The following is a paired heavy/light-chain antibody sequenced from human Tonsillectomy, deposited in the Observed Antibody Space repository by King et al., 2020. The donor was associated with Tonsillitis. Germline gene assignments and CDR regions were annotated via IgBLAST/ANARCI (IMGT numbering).Heavy chain of an antibody. CDR3: ARAFFAGDRSYFDY. Sequence: EVQLVESGGGLVPPGGSLRLSCAGSGFTFSSYWMHWVRQAPGKGLVWVSRISFDGITTNHADSVKGRFTISRDNAKNTLYLQMNSLRAEDTAVYYCARAFFAGDRSYFDYWGQGALVTVSS. D-gene: IGHD1-1*01. CDR1: GFTFSSYW. J-gene: IGHJ4*02. CDR2: ISFDGITT. V-gene: IGHV3-74*01.
Light chain of an antibody. J-gene: IGLJ3*02. CDR2: DDA. CDR1: KIESRT. CDR3: QVCDTTDDHAGV. V-gene: IGLV3-21*02. Sequence: SYVVTQPPSVSVAPGQTARIPCGGNKIESRTVHWYQQKPGQAPLLVVYDDAERPSGIPERFSGSNSGNTATLTITRAEAGDEADYYCQVCDTTDDHAGVFGGGTKLTVL.